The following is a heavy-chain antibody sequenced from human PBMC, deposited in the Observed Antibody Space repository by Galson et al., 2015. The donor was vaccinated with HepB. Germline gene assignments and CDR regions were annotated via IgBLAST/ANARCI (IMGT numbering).Heavy chain of an antibody. CDR2: FDPEGDET. CDR3: ATDSVTLVRGVIIEESGFDI. V-gene: IGHV1-24*01. J-gene: IGHJ3*02. D-gene: IGHD3-10*01. Sequence: SVKVSCKVSGNTLTELSIHWVRQAPGKGLEWMGGFDPEGDETIYADKFQGRITMTEDTSTDIAYMELSSLRSEDTAVYYCATDSVTLVRGVIIEESGFDIWGQGTVVTVSS. CDR1: GNTLTELS.